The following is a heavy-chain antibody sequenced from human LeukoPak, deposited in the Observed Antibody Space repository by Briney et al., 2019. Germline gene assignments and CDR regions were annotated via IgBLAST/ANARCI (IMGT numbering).Heavy chain of an antibody. D-gene: IGHD1-26*01. V-gene: IGHV3-48*01. J-gene: IGHJ4*02. CDR2: ISSSGTTI. CDR1: GFTFSSYA. CDR3: AKDGGTHFDH. Sequence: GGSLRLSCAASGFTFSSYAMHWVRQAPGKGLEWVSYISSSGTTISYAQSVKGRFTITRDNAQNSLTLHMNTLRADDTAVYYCAKDGGTHFDHWGQGTLVTVSS.